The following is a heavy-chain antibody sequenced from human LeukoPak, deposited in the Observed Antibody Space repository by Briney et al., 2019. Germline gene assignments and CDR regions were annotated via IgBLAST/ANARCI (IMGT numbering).Heavy chain of an antibody. CDR2: IDRDGSVK. V-gene: IGHV3-7*01. J-gene: IGHJ4*02. D-gene: IGHD6-13*01. CDR1: GFTFSNYW. Sequence: PGGSLRLSCAASGFTFSNYWMTWVRQTPGKGLEFVANIDRDGSVKNYVGSVKGRCTISRDNAKNTLYLQMNSLRADDTAMYYCARDPGSSSFDYWGQGSLVTVSS. CDR3: ARDPGSSSFDY.